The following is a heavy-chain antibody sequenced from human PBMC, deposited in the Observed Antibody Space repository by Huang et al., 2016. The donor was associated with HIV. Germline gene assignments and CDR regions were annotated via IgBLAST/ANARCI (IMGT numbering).Heavy chain of an antibody. D-gene: IGHD6-19*01. CDR2: IFYSGST. J-gene: IGHJ4*02. V-gene: IGHV4-39*01. CDR1: GGSISSSTYY. Sequence: QLQLQESGPGLVKPSETLSLTCTVSGGSISSSTYYWGWIRQPPGKGLEWIRNIFYSGSTYYNPSRKSRVSISIDTSKKQFSLRLFSVTAADTAVDYCARTYSSGWLYYFDYWGQGTLVTVSS. CDR3: ARTYSSGWLYYFDY.